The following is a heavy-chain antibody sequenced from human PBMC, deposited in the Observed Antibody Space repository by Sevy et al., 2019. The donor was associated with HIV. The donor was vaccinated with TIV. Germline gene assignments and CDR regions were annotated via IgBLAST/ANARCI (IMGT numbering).Heavy chain of an antibody. CDR1: GGSFSGYY. CDR2: INHSGST. CDR3: ARSLYSSGYYPDAFDI. V-gene: IGHV4-34*01. Sequence: SETLSLTCAVYGGSFSGYYWSWIRQPPGKGLEWIGEINHSGSTNYNPSLKSRVTISVDTSKNQFSLKLSSVTAADTAVYYCARSLYSSGYYPDAFDISGQRTLVTVSS. D-gene: IGHD3-22*01. J-gene: IGHJ3*02.